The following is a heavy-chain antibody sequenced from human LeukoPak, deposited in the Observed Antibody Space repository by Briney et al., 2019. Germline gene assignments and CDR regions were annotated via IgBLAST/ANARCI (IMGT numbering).Heavy chain of an antibody. D-gene: IGHD6-25*01. CDR3: ARGSGIITGIDE. Sequence: GGSLRLSCAASGFTFSSHWMHWVHQAPGKGLVWVSRIKDDGSHTNYADSVKGRFTISRDNAKNTLSLQTNSLRAEDTAVYYCARGSGIITGIDEWGQGTLVTVSS. CDR2: IKDDGSHT. V-gene: IGHV3-74*01. J-gene: IGHJ4*02. CDR1: GFTFSSHW.